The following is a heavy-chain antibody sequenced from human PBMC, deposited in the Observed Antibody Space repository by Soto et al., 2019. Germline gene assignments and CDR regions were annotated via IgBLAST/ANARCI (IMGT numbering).Heavy chain of an antibody. CDR3: AKDAARTDGWHYFDH. Sequence: GGSLRLSCAASGFTFSSYAMSWVRQAPGKGLEWVSAISGSGGSTYYADSVKGRFTISRDNSENTLYLQMSSLRAEDTAIYYGAKDAARTDGWHYFDHWGQGALVTVSS. CDR1: GFTFSSYA. CDR2: ISGSGGST. J-gene: IGHJ4*02. D-gene: IGHD6-19*01. V-gene: IGHV3-23*01.